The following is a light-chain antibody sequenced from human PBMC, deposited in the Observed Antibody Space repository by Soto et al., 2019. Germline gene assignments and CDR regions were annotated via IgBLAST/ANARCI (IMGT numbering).Light chain of an antibody. Sequence: TWRASQSISSWLAWYQQKPGKAPKLLIYKASSLESGVPSRFSGSGSGTEFTLTVDRLQADDFATYYCQPHNSFSITVGQGQDWRL. CDR3: QPHNSFSIT. CDR2: KAS. CDR1: QSISSW. V-gene: IGKV1-5*03. J-gene: IGKJ5*01.